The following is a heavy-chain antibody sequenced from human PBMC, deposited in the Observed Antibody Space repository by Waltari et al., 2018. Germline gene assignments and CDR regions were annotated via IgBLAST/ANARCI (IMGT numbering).Heavy chain of an antibody. Sequence: QVQLVESGGGVVQPGGSLRLSGAASGFTLSRHGFHWVRQAPGKGVEWVAVIRYDGTNQYYADFVKGRFTISRDDSKNTLYLQMTSLRAEDTALYYCAREYDVYPDTWGQGTLVTVSS. D-gene: IGHD3-3*01. J-gene: IGHJ5*02. CDR3: AREYDVYPDT. CDR1: GFTLSRHG. V-gene: IGHV3-33*08. CDR2: IRYDGTNQ.